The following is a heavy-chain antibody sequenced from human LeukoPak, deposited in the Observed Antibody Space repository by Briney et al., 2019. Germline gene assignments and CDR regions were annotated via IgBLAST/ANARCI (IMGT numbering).Heavy chain of an antibody. Sequence: EALRLSCAASGFPFSTDGMSWVRQAPGKGLEGIGYIYYSGSTNYNPSLKSRVTISVDTSKNQFSLKLSSVTAADTAVYYCARTSSSWFFYFDYWGQGTLVTVSS. CDR1: GFPFSTDG. CDR2: IYYSGST. J-gene: IGHJ4*02. D-gene: IGHD6-13*01. CDR3: ARTSSSWFFYFDY. V-gene: IGHV4-59*01.